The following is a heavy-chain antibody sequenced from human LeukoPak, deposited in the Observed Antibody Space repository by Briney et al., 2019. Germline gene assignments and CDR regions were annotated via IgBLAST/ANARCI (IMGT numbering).Heavy chain of an antibody. CDR3: ARDYYGSGSYCFDY. Sequence: ASVKVSCKASGYTFTSYGVTWVRQAPGQGLEWMGWISAYNGNTKYAQKFRGRVTTTIDTSTSTAYMELRSLRSDDTAVYYCARDYYGSGSYCFDYWGQGTLVTVSS. V-gene: IGHV1-18*01. J-gene: IGHJ4*02. D-gene: IGHD3-10*01. CDR2: ISAYNGNT. CDR1: GYTFTSYG.